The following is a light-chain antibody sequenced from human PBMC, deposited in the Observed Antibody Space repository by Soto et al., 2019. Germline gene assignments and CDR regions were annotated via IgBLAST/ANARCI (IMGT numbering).Light chain of an antibody. CDR1: SGHSSYA. J-gene: IGLJ3*02. CDR3: QSWGTGTWV. V-gene: IGLV4-69*01. CDR2: LNSDGSH. Sequence: QPVLTQSPSASASLGASVNLTCTLSSGHSSYAIAWHQQQPEKGPRYLMKLNSDGSHTKGDGIPDRFSGSSSGAERYLTISSLQSEEEADYYCQSWGTGTWVFGGGTKLTVL.